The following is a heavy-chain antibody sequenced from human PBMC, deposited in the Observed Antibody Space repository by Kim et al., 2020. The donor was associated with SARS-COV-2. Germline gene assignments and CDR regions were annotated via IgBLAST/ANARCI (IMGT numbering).Heavy chain of an antibody. CDR3: ARGEELRRGRVSDRFDP. CDR2: INHSGST. Sequence: SETLSLTCAVYGGSFSGHYWSWIRQPPGKGLEWIGEINHSGSTNYNPSLKSRVVISVDTSKNQFSLRLSSVTAADTAVYYCARGEELRRGRVSDRFDPWGQGTLVTVSS. V-gene: IGHV4-34*01. D-gene: IGHD1-7*01. CDR1: GGSFSGHY. J-gene: IGHJ5*02.